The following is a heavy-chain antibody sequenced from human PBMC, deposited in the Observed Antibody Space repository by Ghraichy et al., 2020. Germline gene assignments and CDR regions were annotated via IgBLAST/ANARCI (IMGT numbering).Heavy chain of an antibody. Sequence: GGSLRLSCAASGFSFSSYWMHWVRQAPGKGLVWVSRINDDGSSADYADSVKGRFTISRDNAKNTLYLQMNSLRVEDTAVYYCARYRVITSGPNDYWGQGTLVTVSS. CDR3: ARYRVITSGPNDY. D-gene: IGHD2/OR15-2a*01. CDR1: GFSFSSYW. CDR2: INDDGSSA. V-gene: IGHV3-74*01. J-gene: IGHJ4*02.